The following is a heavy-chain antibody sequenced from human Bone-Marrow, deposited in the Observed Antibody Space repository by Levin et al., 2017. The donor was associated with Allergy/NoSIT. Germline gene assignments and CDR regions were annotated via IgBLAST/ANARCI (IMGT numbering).Heavy chain of an antibody. CDR3: AKGTVVQGLFDY. D-gene: IGHD3-10*01. Sequence: GGSLRLSCAASGFTFSSYGMHWVRQAPGKGLEWVAVISYDGSNKYYADSVKGRFTISRDNSKNTLYLQMNSLRAEDTAVYYCAKGTVVQGLFDYWGQGTLVTVSS. CDR1: GFTFSSYG. V-gene: IGHV3-30*18. J-gene: IGHJ4*02. CDR2: ISYDGSNK.